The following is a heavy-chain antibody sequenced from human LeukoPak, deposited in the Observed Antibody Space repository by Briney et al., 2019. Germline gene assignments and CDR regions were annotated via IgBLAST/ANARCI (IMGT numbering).Heavy chain of an antibody. Sequence: GGSLRLSCAASGFTFNSYAMSWVRQAPGKGLEWVSAISGSGDRTFYADSVKGRLTISRDNSKNTLYLQMNSLRVEDTAVYYCARGSGVESYAFDIWGQGTMVTVSS. CDR2: ISGSGDRT. J-gene: IGHJ3*02. CDR1: GFTFNSYA. D-gene: IGHD1-1*01. V-gene: IGHV3-23*01. CDR3: ARGSGVESYAFDI.